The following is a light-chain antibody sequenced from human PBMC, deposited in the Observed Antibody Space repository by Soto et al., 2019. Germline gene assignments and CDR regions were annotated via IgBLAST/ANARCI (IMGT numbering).Light chain of an antibody. CDR3: NSYTNTAARV. CDR1: RSSIGSNT. J-gene: IGLJ1*01. CDR2: SNN. Sequence: QSVLTQPPSASGTPGQRVTISCSGSRSSIGSNTVNWYQHLPGMAPKLLIYSNNHRPSRVPYRFSASKAGASASLAISGLQSEDEGDYYCNSYTNTAARVFGTGTKVTVL. V-gene: IGLV1-44*01.